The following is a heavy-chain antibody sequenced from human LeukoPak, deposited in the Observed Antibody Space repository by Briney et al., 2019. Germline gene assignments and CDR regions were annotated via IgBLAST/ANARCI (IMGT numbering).Heavy chain of an antibody. CDR1: GYTLTELS. V-gene: IGHV1-24*01. CDR2: FDPEDGET. Sequence: RASVKVSCKVSGYTLTELSMHWVRQAPGKGLEWMGGFDPEDGETIYAQKFQGRVTMTEDTSTDTAYMELSSLRSEDTAVYYCATSRIAAAGSDAFDIWGQGTMVTVSS. CDR3: ATSRIAAAGSDAFDI. J-gene: IGHJ3*02. D-gene: IGHD6-13*01.